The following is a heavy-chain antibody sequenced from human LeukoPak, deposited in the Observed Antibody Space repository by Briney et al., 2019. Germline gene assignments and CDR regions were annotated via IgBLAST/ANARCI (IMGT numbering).Heavy chain of an antibody. Sequence: SETLSLTCTVSGGSISSSTYYWGWVRQPPGKGLEWIATIYYSGSTYYNPSLKSRVTISVDTSKNHLSLSLNSVTTADTAVYYCAASLWFGIYPDYWGQGSLVTVSS. CDR1: GGSISSSTYY. CDR2: IYYSGST. V-gene: IGHV4-39*07. J-gene: IGHJ4*02. D-gene: IGHD3-10*01. CDR3: AASLWFGIYPDY.